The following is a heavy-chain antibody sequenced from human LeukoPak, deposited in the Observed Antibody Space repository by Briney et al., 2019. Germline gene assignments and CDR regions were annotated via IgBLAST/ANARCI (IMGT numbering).Heavy chain of an antibody. V-gene: IGHV3-30*18. CDR2: ISYDGSNK. J-gene: IGHJ6*02. CDR3: AKDLHVDISMDV. CDR1: GFTFSSYG. Sequence: GRSLRLSCAASGFTFSSYGMHWVRQAPGKGLEWVAVISYDGSNKYYADSVKGRFTISRDNSKNTLYLQMNSLRAEDTAVYYCAKDLHVDISMDVWGQGTTVTVSS. D-gene: IGHD2-2*03.